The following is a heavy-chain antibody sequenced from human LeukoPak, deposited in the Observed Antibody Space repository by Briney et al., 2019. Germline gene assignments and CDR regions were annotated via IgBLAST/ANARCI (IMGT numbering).Heavy chain of an antibody. D-gene: IGHD3-10*01. J-gene: IGHJ4*02. CDR2: INPNSGGT. CDR3: ARSYYGSGSPPFDY. CDR1: GYTFTGYY. V-gene: IGHV1-2*06. Sequence: GASVKVSCKASGYTFTGYYMHWVRQAPGQGLEWMGRINPNSGGTNYAQKFQGRVTMTRDTSISTAYMELSRLRSDDTAVYYCARSYYGSGSPPFDYWGQGTLVTVSS.